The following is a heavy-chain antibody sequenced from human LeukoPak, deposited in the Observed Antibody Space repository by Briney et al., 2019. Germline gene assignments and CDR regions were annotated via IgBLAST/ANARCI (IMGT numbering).Heavy chain of an antibody. D-gene: IGHD4-17*01. CDR3: ARDGFYYGVYFDY. J-gene: IGHJ4*02. CDR1: GFTLSSYW. Sequence: GGSLRLSCAASGFTLSSYWMSWVRQAPGKGLEWVANIKRDGSEKYYVDSVKGRFTISRDNAKNSLYLQMNSLRAEDTAVYYCARDGFYYGVYFDYWGQGTLVTVSS. CDR2: IKRDGSEK. V-gene: IGHV3-7*01.